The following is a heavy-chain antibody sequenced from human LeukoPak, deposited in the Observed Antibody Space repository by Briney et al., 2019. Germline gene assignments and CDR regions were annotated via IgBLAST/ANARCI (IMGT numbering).Heavy chain of an antibody. J-gene: IGHJ4*02. V-gene: IGHV3-48*01. CDR1: GFTFISYS. CDR2: ISSSSSTI. CDR3: ALGCSSTSCYFDY. Sequence: GSLRLSCAASGFTFISYSMNWVRQAPGKGLEWVSYISSSSSTIYYADSVKGRFTISRDNAKNSLYLQMNSLRAEDTAVYYCALGCSSTSCYFDYWGQGTLVTVSS. D-gene: IGHD2-2*01.